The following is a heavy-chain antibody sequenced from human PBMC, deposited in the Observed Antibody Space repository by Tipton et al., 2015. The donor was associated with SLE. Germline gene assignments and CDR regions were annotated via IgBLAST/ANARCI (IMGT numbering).Heavy chain of an antibody. V-gene: IGHV4-31*03. CDR1: GGSISSSSYY. Sequence: TLSLTCTVSGGSISSSSYYWGWIRQHPGKGLEWIGYIYYSGSTYYNPSLKSRVTISVDTSKNQFSLKLSSVTAADTAVYYCASRVGGYYYMDVWGKGTTVTVSS. CDR2: IYYSGST. J-gene: IGHJ6*03. CDR3: ASRVGGYYYMDV.